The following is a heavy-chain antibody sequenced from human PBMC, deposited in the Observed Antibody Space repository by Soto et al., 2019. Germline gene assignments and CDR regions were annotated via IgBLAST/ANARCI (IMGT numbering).Heavy chain of an antibody. CDR3: ARCDSASAYYQERLNDY. J-gene: IGHJ4*02. CDR2: LSAGARAT. Sequence: VQLLESGGGLVQPGGSLRLSCAASGFPVSGFAMSWVRQAPGKGLEWVAALSAGARATYYADSVKGRFTISKDTSQNTLYLQMNSLRADDTALYYCARCDSASAYYQERLNDYWGQGTLVTVTS. V-gene: IGHV3-23*01. D-gene: IGHD1-26*01. CDR1: GFPVSGFA.